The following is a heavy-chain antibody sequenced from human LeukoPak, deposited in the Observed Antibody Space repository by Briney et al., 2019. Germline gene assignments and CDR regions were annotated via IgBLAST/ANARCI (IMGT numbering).Heavy chain of an antibody. D-gene: IGHD1-20*01. CDR3: AKGGPRITGTTEAGVY. V-gene: IGHV3-23*01. Sequence: GGSLRLSCAASGFTFNSYVMSWVRQAPGKGLEWVSAISGSGGSTYYADSVKGRFTISRDNSKNTLYLQMNSLRAEDTAVYYCAKGGPRITGTTEAGVYWGQGTLVTVSS. J-gene: IGHJ4*02. CDR1: GFTFNSYV. CDR2: ISGSGGST.